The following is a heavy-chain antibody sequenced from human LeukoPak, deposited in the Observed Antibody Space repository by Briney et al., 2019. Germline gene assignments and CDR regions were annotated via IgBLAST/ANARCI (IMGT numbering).Heavy chain of an antibody. Sequence: GGSLRLSCAASGFTFSDYYMSWIRQAPGKGLEWVSYISSSGSTIYYADSVKGRFTISRDNAKNSLYLQMNSLRAEDTAVYYCARDCSGGSCYYRAVSYYGMDVWGQGTTVTVSS. CDR1: GFTFSDYY. D-gene: IGHD2-15*01. V-gene: IGHV3-11*01. J-gene: IGHJ6*02. CDR3: ARDCSGGSCYYRAVSYYGMDV. CDR2: ISSSGSTI.